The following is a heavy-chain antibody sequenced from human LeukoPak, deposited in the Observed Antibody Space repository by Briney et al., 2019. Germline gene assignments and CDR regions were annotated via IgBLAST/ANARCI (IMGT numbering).Heavy chain of an antibody. CDR1: GGSFSGYY. V-gene: IGHV4-34*01. CDR3: ARGPKDSGSYFGYYYYYMDV. Sequence: SETLSLTCAVYGGSFSGYYWSWIRQPPGKGLEWIGEINHSGSTNYNPSLKSRVTISVDTSKNQFSLKLSSVTAADTAVYYCARGPKDSGSYFGYYYYYMDVWGKGTTVTISS. CDR2: INHSGST. J-gene: IGHJ6*03. D-gene: IGHD1-26*01.